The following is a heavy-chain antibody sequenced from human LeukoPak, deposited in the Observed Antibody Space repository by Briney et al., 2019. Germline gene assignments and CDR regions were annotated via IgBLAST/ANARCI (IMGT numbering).Heavy chain of an antibody. V-gene: IGHV4-39*01. J-gene: IGHJ4*02. Sequence: PSETLSLTCTVSGDSISSSSYYWGWIRQPPGKGLEWIGNIYYSGSTYYNPSLRSRLTISLDTSKNQFSLTLSSVTAADTAVYYCARHESAVGALFYWGQGTLVTVSS. CDR3: ARHESAVGALFY. CDR1: GDSISSSSYY. D-gene: IGHD1-26*01. CDR2: IYYSGST.